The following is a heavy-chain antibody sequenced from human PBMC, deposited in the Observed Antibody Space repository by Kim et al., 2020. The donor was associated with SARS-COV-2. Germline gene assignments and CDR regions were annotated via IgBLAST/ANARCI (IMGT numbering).Heavy chain of an antibody. CDR3: ARVWATVAPKLPWYYYGM. CDR1: GGSFSGYY. D-gene: IGHD4-17*01. CDR2: INHSGST. Sequence: SETLSLTCAVYGGSFSGYYWSWIRQPPGKGLEWIGEINHSGSTNYNPSLKSRVTISVDTSKNQFSLKLSSVTAADTAVYYCARVWATVAPKLPWYYYGM. V-gene: IGHV4-34*01. J-gene: IGHJ6*01.